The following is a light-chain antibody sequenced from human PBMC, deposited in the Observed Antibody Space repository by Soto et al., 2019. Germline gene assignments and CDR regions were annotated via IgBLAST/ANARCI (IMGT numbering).Light chain of an antibody. Sequence: DIQMTQSPSTLSSSVGDRVTITCRASQSTSTWLAWYQQKPGKAPKLLIYDASSLESGVPSRFRGSGSGTEFTLTITSLQPDDFAAYYCQQYNSYSRSFGQGTKVDIK. CDR2: DAS. V-gene: IGKV1-5*01. CDR1: QSTSTW. J-gene: IGKJ1*01. CDR3: QQYNSYSRS.